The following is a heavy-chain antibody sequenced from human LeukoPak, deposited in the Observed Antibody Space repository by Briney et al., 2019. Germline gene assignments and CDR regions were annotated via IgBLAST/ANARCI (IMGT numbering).Heavy chain of an antibody. V-gene: IGHV4-39*07. Sequence: SETLSLTCTVSGGSISSSSYYWGWIRQPPGKGLEWIGSIYYSGSTYYNPSLKSRVTISVDTSKNQFSLKLSSVTAADTAVYYCARDGVSDEAQIDYWGQGTLDTVSS. CDR1: GGSISSSSYY. CDR3: ARDGVSDEAQIDY. J-gene: IGHJ4*02. D-gene: IGHD3-10*01. CDR2: IYYSGST.